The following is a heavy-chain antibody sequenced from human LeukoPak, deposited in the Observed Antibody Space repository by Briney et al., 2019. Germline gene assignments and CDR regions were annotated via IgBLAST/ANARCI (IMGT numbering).Heavy chain of an antibody. J-gene: IGHJ4*02. CDR1: GYTFTSYG. Sequence: GASVKVSCKASGYTFTSYGISWVRQAPGQGLEWMGWISAYNGNTNYAQKFQGRVTMTRDTSISTAYMELSRLRSDDTAVYYCAARGIAATITFDYWGQGTLVTVSS. CDR2: ISAYNGNT. D-gene: IGHD6-13*01. CDR3: AARGIAATITFDY. V-gene: IGHV1-18*01.